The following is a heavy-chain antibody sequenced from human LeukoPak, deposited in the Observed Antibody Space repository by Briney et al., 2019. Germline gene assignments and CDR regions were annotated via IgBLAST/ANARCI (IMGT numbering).Heavy chain of an antibody. Sequence: SQTLSLTCAISGDSVSSNSAAWNWIRQSPSRGLEWLGRTYYRSKWYNDYAVSVKSRITINPDTSKNQFSLQLNSVTPEDTAVYYCAREVHYYGSGPETDAFDIWGQGTMVTVSS. CDR3: AREVHYYGSGPETDAFDI. D-gene: IGHD3-10*01. J-gene: IGHJ3*02. CDR1: GDSVSSNSAA. V-gene: IGHV6-1*01. CDR2: TYYRSKWYN.